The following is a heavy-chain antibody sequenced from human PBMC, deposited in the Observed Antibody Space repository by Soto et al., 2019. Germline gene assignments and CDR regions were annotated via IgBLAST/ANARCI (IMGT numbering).Heavy chain of an antibody. Sequence: QVQLVQSGAEVKKPGASVKVSCKASGYTFTSYDINWVRQATGQGLEWMGWMNPNSGNTGYAQKFQGRVTMSRNTSIRTAYMELSSMRSEDTAVYYCARPGYYDFWSGYPNYYYYYYMDVWGKGTTVTVSS. J-gene: IGHJ6*03. CDR1: GYTFTSYD. D-gene: IGHD3-3*01. CDR2: MNPNSGNT. CDR3: ARPGYYDFWSGYPNYYYYYYMDV. V-gene: IGHV1-8*01.